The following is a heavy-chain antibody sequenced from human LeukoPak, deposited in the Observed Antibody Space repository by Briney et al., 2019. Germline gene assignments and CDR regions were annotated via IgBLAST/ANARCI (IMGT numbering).Heavy chain of an antibody. CDR2: INHSGST. D-gene: IGHD3-9*01. CDR3: ARAPQALRYFDWATGNWFDP. J-gene: IGHJ5*02. Sequence: PSETLSLTCAVYGGSFSGYYWSWIRQPPGRGLEWIGEINHSGSTYYNLSLKSRVTISVDTSKNQFSLKLSSVTAADTAVYYCARAPQALRYFDWATGNWFDPWGQGTLVTVSS. CDR1: GGSFSGYY. V-gene: IGHV4-34*01.